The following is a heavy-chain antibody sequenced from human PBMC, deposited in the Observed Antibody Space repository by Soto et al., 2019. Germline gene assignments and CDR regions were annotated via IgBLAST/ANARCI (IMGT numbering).Heavy chain of an antibody. V-gene: IGHV4-59*01. D-gene: IGHD6-19*01. Sequence: QVQLQESGPGLVKPSETLSLTCTVSGGSISSYYWSWIRQPPGKGLGWIGYIYYSGSTNYNPSLKSRVTISVDTSKNQFSLKLSSVTAADTAVYYCARGTVLGFYSSGWYDYWGQGTLVTVSS. CDR2: IYYSGST. J-gene: IGHJ4*02. CDR1: GGSISSYY. CDR3: ARGTVLGFYSSGWYDY.